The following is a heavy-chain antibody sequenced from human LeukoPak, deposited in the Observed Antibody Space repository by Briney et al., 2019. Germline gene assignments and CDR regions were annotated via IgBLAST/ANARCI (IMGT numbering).Heavy chain of an antibody. CDR3: ASRGHCSSTSCRDAFDI. V-gene: IGHV5-51*01. CDR2: IYPGDSDT. Sequence: GESLKISCKASGYSFTSYWIGWVRQMPGKGLEWMGIIYPGDSDTRYSPSFQGQVTISADKSISTAYLQWSSLKASDTAMYYCASRGHCSSTSCRDAFDIWGQGTMVTVSS. CDR1: GYSFTSYW. J-gene: IGHJ3*02. D-gene: IGHD2-2*01.